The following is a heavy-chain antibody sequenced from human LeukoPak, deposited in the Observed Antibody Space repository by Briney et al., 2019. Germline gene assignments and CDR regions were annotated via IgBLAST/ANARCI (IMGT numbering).Heavy chain of an antibody. CDR3: ARHSRHDPARENWFDP. V-gene: IGHV5-51*01. CDR2: IYPGDSDT. D-gene: IGHD1-1*01. CDR1: GYSFTSYW. Sequence: GESLKISCKGSGYSFTSYWIGWVRQMPGKGLDWMVIIYPGDSDTRYSPSFQGQVTISADKSISTAYLQWSSLKASDTAMYYCARHSRHDPARENWFDPWGQGTLVTVSS. J-gene: IGHJ5*02.